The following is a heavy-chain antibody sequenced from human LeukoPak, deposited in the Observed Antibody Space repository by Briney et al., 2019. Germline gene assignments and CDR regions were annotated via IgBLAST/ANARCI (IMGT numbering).Heavy chain of an antibody. CDR2: IRSKAYGGTT. CDR3: TRGYDILPGYLFDY. J-gene: IGHJ4*02. D-gene: IGHD3-9*01. CDR1: GFTFSRSW. Sequence: PGGSLRLSCAASGFTFSRSWMTWVRQAPGKGLEWVGFIRSKAYGGTTEYAASVRGRFTISRDDSKSIAYLQMNSLKTEDTAVYYCTRGYDILPGYLFDYWGQGTLVTVSS. V-gene: IGHV3-49*04.